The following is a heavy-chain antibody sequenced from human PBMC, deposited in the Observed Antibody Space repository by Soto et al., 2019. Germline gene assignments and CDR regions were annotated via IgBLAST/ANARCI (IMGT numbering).Heavy chain of an antibody. CDR3: ARYHKPIAGWYFDL. CDR2: INWNGGST. Sequence: GGSLRLSCAASGFTFDDYGMSWVRQAPGKGLEWVSGINWNGGSTGYADSVKGRFTISRDNAKNSLYLQMNSLRAEDTALYHCARYHKPIAGWYFDLWGRGTLVTVSS. V-gene: IGHV3-20*01. CDR1: GFTFDDYG. D-gene: IGHD6-13*01. J-gene: IGHJ2*01.